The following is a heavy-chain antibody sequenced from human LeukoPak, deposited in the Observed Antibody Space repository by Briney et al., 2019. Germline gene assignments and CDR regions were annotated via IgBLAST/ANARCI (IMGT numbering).Heavy chain of an antibody. V-gene: IGHV4-59*08. Sequence: SETLSLTCSVSGGSISNYFWTWIRQPPGKGLEWIGYIYSSGSTYYNPSLKSRVTISVDTSKNRFSLKLSTVTAADTAVYYCARGGGGYYDFWSGYSYSYYGMDVWGQGTTVTVSS. CDR1: GGSISNYF. CDR2: IYSSGST. D-gene: IGHD3-3*01. J-gene: IGHJ6*02. CDR3: ARGGGGYYDFWSGYSYSYYGMDV.